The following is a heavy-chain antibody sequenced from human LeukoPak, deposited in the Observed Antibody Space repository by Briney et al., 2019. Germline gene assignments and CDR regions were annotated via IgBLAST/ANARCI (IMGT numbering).Heavy chain of an antibody. CDR2: INHSGST. Sequence: SETLSLTCAVYGGSFSGYYWSWIRQPPGEGLEWIGEINHSGSTNYNPSLKSRVTISVDTSKNQFSLKLSSVTAADTAVYYCARQEPIVVVPAAIRGNFDYWGQGTLVTVSS. CDR3: ARQEPIVVVPAAIRGNFDY. CDR1: GGSFSGYY. J-gene: IGHJ4*02. V-gene: IGHV4-34*01. D-gene: IGHD2-2*02.